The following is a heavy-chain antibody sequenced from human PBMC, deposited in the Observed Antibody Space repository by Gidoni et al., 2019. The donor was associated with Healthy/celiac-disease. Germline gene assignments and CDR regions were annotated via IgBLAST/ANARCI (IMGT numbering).Heavy chain of an antibody. Sequence: EVQLVESGGGLVKPGGSLRLSCAASGFTFSSYSMNWVRQAPGKGLEWVSSISSSSSYIYYADSVKGRFTISRDNAKNSLYLQMNSLRAEDTAVYYCARDWGRTTVTSTSRPYYYYGMDVWGQGTTVTVSS. CDR1: GFTFSSYS. D-gene: IGHD4-4*01. CDR2: ISSSSSYI. J-gene: IGHJ6*02. CDR3: ARDWGRTTVTSTSRPYYYYGMDV. V-gene: IGHV3-21*01.